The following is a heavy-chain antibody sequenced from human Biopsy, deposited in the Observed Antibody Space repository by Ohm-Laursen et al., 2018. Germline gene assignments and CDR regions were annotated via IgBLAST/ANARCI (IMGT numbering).Heavy chain of an antibody. CDR3: AKGGLSSGPLAY. CDR2: VSGYNGNT. Sequence: ASVKVSCKTSGYAFDTDGITSVRQAPGQGLEWMGWVSGYNGNTNYAQKLQGRVTMTIDTSTSTVYMELRSLRSDDTAVYFCAKGGLSSGPLAYWGQGTLVTVSS. CDR1: GYAFDTDG. V-gene: IGHV1-18*01. D-gene: IGHD6-19*01. J-gene: IGHJ4*02.